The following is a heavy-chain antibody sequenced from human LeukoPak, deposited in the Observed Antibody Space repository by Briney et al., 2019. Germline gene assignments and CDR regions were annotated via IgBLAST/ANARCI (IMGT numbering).Heavy chain of an antibody. CDR2: IYYSGTT. J-gene: IGHJ4*02. CDR3: ARHSGASPHYFDY. D-gene: IGHD1-26*01. Sequence: SETLSLTCAASGCSISNYYWSWIRQPPGKGLEWIGFIYYSGTTHYNPSLKSRVTMSVATSNNQFSLRLSSVTAADTAIYYCARHSGASPHYFDYWGQGALVTVSS. CDR1: GCSISNYY. V-gene: IGHV4-59*08.